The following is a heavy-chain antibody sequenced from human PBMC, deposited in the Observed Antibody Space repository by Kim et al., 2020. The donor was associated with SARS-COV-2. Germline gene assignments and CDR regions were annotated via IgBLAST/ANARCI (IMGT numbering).Heavy chain of an antibody. Sequence: SETLSLTCAVSGGSISSSNWWCGVRQPPGKGLEGIGEIYHSGSTNYNPSLKSRATISVDKSKNQFSLKLSSVTAADTAVYYCARGPITMVRGEDYFDYWGQGTLGTVSS. D-gene: IGHD3-10*01. V-gene: IGHV4-4*02. CDR3: ARGPITMVRGEDYFDY. CDR1: GGSISSSNW. J-gene: IGHJ4*02. CDR2: IYHSGST.